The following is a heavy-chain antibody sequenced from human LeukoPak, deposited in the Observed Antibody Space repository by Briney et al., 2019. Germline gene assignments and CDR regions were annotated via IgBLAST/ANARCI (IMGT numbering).Heavy chain of an antibody. J-gene: IGHJ6*02. CDR3: TTGPFDYYGSASYLANGMDV. CDR2: IKSKTDGGTT. V-gene: IGHV3-15*01. D-gene: IGHD3-10*01. Sequence: GGSLRLSCAASGFTFSNAWMSWVRQAPGKGLEGVGRIKSKTDGGTTDYTAPVKGRFTISRDESKNTLYLQMNSLKTEDTAVYYCTTGPFDYYGSASYLANGMDVWGQGTTVTVSS. CDR1: GFTFSNAW.